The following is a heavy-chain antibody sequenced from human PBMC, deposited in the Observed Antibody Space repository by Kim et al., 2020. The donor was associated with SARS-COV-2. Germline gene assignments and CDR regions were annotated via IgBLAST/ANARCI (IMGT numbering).Heavy chain of an antibody. CDR2: ISWNSGSI. D-gene: IGHD6-19*01. J-gene: IGHJ6*01. CDR1: GFTFVDYA. V-gene: IGHV3-9*01. CDR3: AKAVGSGWPYYYYYGMAV. Sequence: GGSLRLSCAASGFTFVDYAMHWVRQAPGKGLEWVSGISWNSGSIGYADSVKGRFTISRDNAKNSLYLQMNSRRAEDTALYYCAKAVGSGWPYYYYYGMAV.